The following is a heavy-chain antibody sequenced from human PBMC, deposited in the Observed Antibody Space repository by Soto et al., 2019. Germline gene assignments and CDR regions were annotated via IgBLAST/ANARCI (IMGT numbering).Heavy chain of an antibody. D-gene: IGHD4-17*01. Sequence: GGSLRLSCAASGFSFSSYAMSWVRQAPRKGLEWVSAISGSGGSTYYADSVKGGFTISRDNSKNTLYLHMNSLRAEDTAVYYCAKGGPRTMVKYFDYWRQRTLVPV. CDR3: AKGGPRTMVKYFDY. CDR2: ISGSGGST. J-gene: IGHJ4*02. CDR1: GFSFSSYA. V-gene: IGHV3-23*01.